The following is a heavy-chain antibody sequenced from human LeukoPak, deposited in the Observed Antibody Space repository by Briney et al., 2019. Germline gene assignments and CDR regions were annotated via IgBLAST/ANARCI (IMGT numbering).Heavy chain of an antibody. Sequence: PSETLSLTCALYSGSFSGYYWSWIRQPPGKGLEWIGEIYHSGSTNYNPSLKSRVTISVDTSKNQFSLKLNSVTAADTAVYYCARGFATMVRGVVLDFWGQGTLVTVSS. CDR3: ARGFATMVRGVVLDF. D-gene: IGHD3-10*01. CDR2: IYHSGST. CDR1: SGSFSGYY. V-gene: IGHV4-34*01. J-gene: IGHJ4*02.